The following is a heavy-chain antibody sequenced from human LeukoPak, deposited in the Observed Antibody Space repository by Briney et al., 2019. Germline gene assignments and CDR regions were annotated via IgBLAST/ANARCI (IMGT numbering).Heavy chain of an antibody. Sequence: GGSLRLSCAASGFTFDDYAMHWVRQAPGKGLEWVSGISWNSGSIGYADSAKGRFTISRDNAKNSLYLQMNSLRAEDTALYYCAKDNGGDYYDSSGYYNAWGQGTLVTVSS. V-gene: IGHV3-9*01. D-gene: IGHD3-22*01. CDR2: ISWNSGSI. J-gene: IGHJ5*02. CDR3: AKDNGGDYYDSSGYYNA. CDR1: GFTFDDYA.